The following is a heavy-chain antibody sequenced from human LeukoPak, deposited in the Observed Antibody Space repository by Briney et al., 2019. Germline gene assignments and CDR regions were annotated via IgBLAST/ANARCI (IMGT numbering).Heavy chain of an antibody. J-gene: IGHJ6*03. Sequence: PGGSLRLSWAASGSTFSTYDMHWVRQATGKGLEWVSAIDITGDTSTPRSVKGRFTISRENAKNSLYLQMNSLRAGDTAVYYCARDRGGGHMDFWGKGTAVTISS. D-gene: IGHD2-15*01. CDR2: IDITGDT. V-gene: IGHV3-13*01. CDR3: ARDRGGGHMDF. CDR1: GSTFSTYD.